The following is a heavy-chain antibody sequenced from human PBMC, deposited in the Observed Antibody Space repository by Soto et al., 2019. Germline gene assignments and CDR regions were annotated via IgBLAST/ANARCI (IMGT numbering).Heavy chain of an antibody. CDR1: GFTFDDYA. J-gene: IGHJ5*02. CDR3: AKDETYDFWSGLMS. V-gene: IGHV3-9*01. CDR2: ISWNSGSI. D-gene: IGHD3-3*01. Sequence: EVQLVESGGGLVQPGRSLRLSCAASGFTFDDYAMHWVRQAPGKGLEWVSGISWNSGSIGYADSVKGRFTISRDNAKNYLYLQMNSLRAEDTALYYCAKDETYDFWSGLMSWGPGTLVTVSS.